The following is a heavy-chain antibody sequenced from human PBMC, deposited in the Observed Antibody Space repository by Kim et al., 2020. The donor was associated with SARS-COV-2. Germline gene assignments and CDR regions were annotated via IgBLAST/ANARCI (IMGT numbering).Heavy chain of an antibody. CDR3: ARDGHCPNGVCRYYGLDV. D-gene: IGHD3-16*02. CDR1: GFAFNHYS. V-gene: IGHV3-21*01. CDR2: ISSSASYK. Sequence: GGSLRLSCVASGFAFNHYSMIWVRQAPGKGLEWVSSISSSASYKYYVDSVKGRFTVSRDNGKNSLYLQMNSLRAEDTAVYYCARDGHCPNGVCRYYGLDVWGQGTTVTFSS. J-gene: IGHJ6*02.